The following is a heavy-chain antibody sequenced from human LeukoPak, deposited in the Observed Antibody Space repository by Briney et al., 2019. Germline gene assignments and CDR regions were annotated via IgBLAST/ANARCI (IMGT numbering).Heavy chain of an antibody. CDR3: ARNKSTTLGDY. CDR1: GYAFSNSA. V-gene: IGHV1-18*01. D-gene: IGHD2-2*01. J-gene: IGHJ4*02. Sequence: ASLKVSCKPSGYAFSNSAISWVRPAPGQGGEWMGWITPNNGYAHYAQKLQGRVTMTTDTFTSTAYMELRSLRSDDTAVYYCARNKSTTLGDYWGQGTLVTVSS. CDR2: ITPNNGYA.